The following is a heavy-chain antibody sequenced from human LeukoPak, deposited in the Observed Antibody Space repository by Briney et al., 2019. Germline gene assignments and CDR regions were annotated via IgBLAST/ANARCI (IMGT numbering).Heavy chain of an antibody. CDR3: ARDRGLLTGHTRNWFDP. D-gene: IGHD3-9*01. J-gene: IGHJ5*02. V-gene: IGHV4-30-4*01. CDR2: IYYSGST. Sequence: PSQTLSLTCTVSGGSISSGDYYWSWIRQPPGKGLEWIGYIYYSGSTYYNPSLKSRVTISVDTSKNQFSLKLSSVTAADTAVYYCARDRGLLTGHTRNWFDPWGQGTLVTVSS. CDR1: GGSISSGDYY.